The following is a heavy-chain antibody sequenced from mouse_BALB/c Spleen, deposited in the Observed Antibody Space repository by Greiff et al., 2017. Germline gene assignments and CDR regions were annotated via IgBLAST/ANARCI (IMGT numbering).Heavy chain of an antibody. CDR1: GYTFTSYW. D-gene: IGHD1-1*01. CDR2: IYPSDSYT. CDR3: THGSSYAMDY. V-gene: IGHV1-69*02. J-gene: IGHJ4*01. Sequence: QVQLQQPGAELVRPGASVKLSCKASGYTFTSYWINWVKQRPGQGLEWIGNIYPSDSYTNYNQKFKDKATLTVDKSSSTAYMQLSSPTSEDSAVYYCTHGSSYAMDYWGQGTSVTVSS.